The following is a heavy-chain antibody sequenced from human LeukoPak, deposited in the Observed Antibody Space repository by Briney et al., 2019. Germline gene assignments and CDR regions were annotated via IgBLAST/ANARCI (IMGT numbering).Heavy chain of an antibody. Sequence: SETLSLTCTVSGGSISRDGHYWSWIRQYPGKGLESIWSVSSSGTTTYNPSLKSRVTISLDTSQNQFSLNLRSLTAADTAVYYCAREMVRDAFDIWGQGTMVTVSS. J-gene: IGHJ3*02. D-gene: IGHD2-8*01. CDR3: AREMVRDAFDI. V-gene: IGHV4-31*03. CDR1: GGSISRDGHY. CDR2: VSSSGTT.